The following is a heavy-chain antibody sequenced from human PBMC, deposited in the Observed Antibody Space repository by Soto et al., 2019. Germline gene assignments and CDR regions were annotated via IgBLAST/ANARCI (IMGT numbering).Heavy chain of an antibody. CDR2: ISGSGGST. J-gene: IGHJ4*02. V-gene: IGHV3-23*01. CDR1: GFTFSSYA. D-gene: IGHD2-2*01. Sequence: PGGSLRLSCAASGFTFSSYAMSWVRQAPGKGLEWVSAISGSGGSTYYADSVKGRFTISRDNSKNTLYLQMNSLRAEDTAVYYCTKTVVPAPLLYCYDYWGQGTLVTVSS. CDR3: TKTVVPAPLLYCYDY.